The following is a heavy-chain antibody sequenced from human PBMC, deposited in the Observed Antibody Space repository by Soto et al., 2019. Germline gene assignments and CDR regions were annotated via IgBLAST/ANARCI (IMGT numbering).Heavy chain of an antibody. CDR1: AFTFKNHW. V-gene: IGHV3-74*01. CDR3: ATATWYDILTGAPYYYYYGIDV. D-gene: IGHD3-9*01. J-gene: IGHJ6*02. Sequence: PGGSLRLSCAASAFTFKNHWMHWVRQVPGKGPVWVSRINGDGSFTSYADAVKGRFTISRDNSKNTPYLQINSLRAEDTAVYYCATATWYDILTGAPYYYYYGIDVWGQGITVTVSS. CDR2: INGDGSFT.